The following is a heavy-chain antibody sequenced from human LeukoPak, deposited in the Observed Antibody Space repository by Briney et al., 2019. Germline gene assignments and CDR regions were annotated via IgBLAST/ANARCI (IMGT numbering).Heavy chain of an antibody. CDR1: GYSFTSYW. CDR3: ATSSYCGGDCYDY. V-gene: IGHV5-51*01. Sequence: GESLKISCKGSGYSFTSYWIGWVRQMPGKGLEWMGIICPGDSDTRYSPSFQGQVTISADKSISTAYLQWSSLKASDTAMYYCATSSYCGGDCYDYWGQGTLVTVSS. D-gene: IGHD2-21*01. CDR2: ICPGDSDT. J-gene: IGHJ4*02.